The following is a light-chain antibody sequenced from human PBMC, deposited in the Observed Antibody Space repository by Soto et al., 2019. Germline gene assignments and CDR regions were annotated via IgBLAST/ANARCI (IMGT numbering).Light chain of an antibody. V-gene: IGKV1-39*01. J-gene: IGKJ1*01. CDR1: QTVDNY. CDR2: AAS. CDR3: QQYYSYTQT. Sequence: DIQMTQSPSSLSASVGDRVTISCRTSQTVDNYLNWYQHKTGKAPQLLLSAASSLQRGVPSRFSGSGSGTDFTLTISSLQPEDFATYYCQQYYSYTQTVGQGTEV.